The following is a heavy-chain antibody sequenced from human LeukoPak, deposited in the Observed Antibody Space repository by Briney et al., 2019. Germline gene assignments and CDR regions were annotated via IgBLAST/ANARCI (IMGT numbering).Heavy chain of an antibody. CDR3: GSYSTPDS. J-gene: IGHJ5*01. D-gene: IGHD3-10*01. Sequence: GGSLRLSCAASGFTFSGFGMHWVRQAPGKGLEWVAYIHTDQTIQYYADSVKGRFTISRDNSKSTLYLQMKTLRSEDTAVYYSGSYSTPDSWGQGTQVTVSS. V-gene: IGHV3-30*02. CDR2: IHTDQTIQ. CDR1: GFTFSGFG.